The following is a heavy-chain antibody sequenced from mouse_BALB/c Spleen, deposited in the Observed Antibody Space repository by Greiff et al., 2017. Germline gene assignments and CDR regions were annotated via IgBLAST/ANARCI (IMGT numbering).Heavy chain of an antibody. CDR3: ARDGYSSWFAY. V-gene: IGHV5-17*02. CDR1: GFTFSSFG. D-gene: IGHD2-3*01. J-gene: IGHJ3*01. Sequence: EVKLVESGGGLVQPGGSRKLSCAASGFTFSSFGMHWVRQAPEKGLEWVAYISSGSSTIYYADTVKGRFTISRDNPKNTLFLQMTSLRSEDTAMYYCARDGYSSWFAYWGQGTLVTVSA. CDR2: ISSGSSTI.